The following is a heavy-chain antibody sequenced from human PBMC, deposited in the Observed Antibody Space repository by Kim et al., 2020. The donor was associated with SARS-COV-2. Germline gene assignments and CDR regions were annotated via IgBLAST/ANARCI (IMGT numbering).Heavy chain of an antibody. CDR1: GFSFSSYA. CDR3: AREFLAAAGPPFDY. Sequence: GGSLRLSCAASGFSFSSYAMHWVRQAPGKGLEWVAVISYDGSNRYYADSVKGRFTISRDNSKKTLYLQMNSLRAEDTSVYYCAREFLAAAGPPFDYCGQG. D-gene: IGHD6-13*01. CDR2: ISYDGSNR. V-gene: IGHV3-30-3*01. J-gene: IGHJ4*02.